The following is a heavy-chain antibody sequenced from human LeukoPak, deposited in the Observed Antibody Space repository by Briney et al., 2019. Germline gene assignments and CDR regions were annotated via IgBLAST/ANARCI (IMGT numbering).Heavy chain of an antibody. J-gene: IGHJ5*02. Sequence: PSETLSLTCAVYGGSFSGYYWSWIRQPPGKGLEWIGEINHSGSTNYNPSLKSRVTISVDTSKNQFSLKLSSVTAADTAVYYCARHPPSYNWNDVGNWFDPWGQGTLVTVSS. V-gene: IGHV4-34*01. CDR2: INHSGST. CDR3: ARHPPSYNWNDVGNWFDP. CDR1: GGSFSGYY. D-gene: IGHD1-20*01.